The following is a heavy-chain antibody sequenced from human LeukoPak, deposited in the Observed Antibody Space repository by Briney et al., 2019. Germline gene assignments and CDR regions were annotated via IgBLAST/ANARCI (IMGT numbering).Heavy chain of an antibody. J-gene: IGHJ4*02. CDR3: ARGLHFRVYDSSDYYPY. D-gene: IGHD3-22*01. Sequence: GGSLRLSCAASGFSFSSYCMSWVRQAPGKGLEWVANIKQDGSEKYYVDSVKGRFTISRDNAKNSLYLQMNSLRAEDTAVYYCARGLHFRVYDSSDYYPYWGQGTLVTVSS. CDR2: IKQDGSEK. V-gene: IGHV3-7*01. CDR1: GFSFSSYC.